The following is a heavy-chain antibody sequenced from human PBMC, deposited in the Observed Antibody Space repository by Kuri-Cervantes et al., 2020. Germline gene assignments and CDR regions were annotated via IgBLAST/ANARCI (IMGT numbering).Heavy chain of an antibody. J-gene: IGHJ4*02. CDR3: ARAFRASTADQNFDS. D-gene: IGHD1-1*01. CDR1: GFNFSSYA. V-gene: IGHV3-30-3*01. Sequence: GESLKISCAASGFNFSSYAMHWVRQAPGKGLEWVAVISSDGGNKYYADSVKGRFTISRDNSNNVLYLQMNSLRDEDTAVYYCARAFRASTADQNFDSWGQGTLVTVSS. CDR2: ISSDGGNK.